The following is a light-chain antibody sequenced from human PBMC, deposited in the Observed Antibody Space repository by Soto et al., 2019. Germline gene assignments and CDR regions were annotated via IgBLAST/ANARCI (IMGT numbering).Light chain of an antibody. V-gene: IGKV1-27*01. J-gene: IGKJ3*01. CDR2: AAS. Sequence: DIQMTQSPSSLSASVGDRVTITCRASQGISNYLAWYQQKPGKVPKLLIYAASTLQSGVPSRFSGSGSGTDFTLTISSLQPEDVATYYCQKYNSAPPLFSFAPGTKVDIK. CDR3: QKYNSAPPLFS. CDR1: QGISNY.